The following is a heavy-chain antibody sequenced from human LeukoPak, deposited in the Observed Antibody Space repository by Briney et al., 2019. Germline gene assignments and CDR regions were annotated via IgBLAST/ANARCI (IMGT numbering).Heavy chain of an antibody. CDR1: GFSVSNNY. CDR3: ASDSYSPEYFQH. V-gene: IGHV3-66*01. D-gene: IGHD2-15*01. CDR2: IYSGGST. Sequence: QPGGSLRLSRAASGFSVSNNYMSWVRQAPGKGLEWVSVIYSGGSTFYADSVKGRFTISRDNSKNTLYLQMNSLRAEDTAVYYCASDSYSPEYFQHWGQGTLVTVSS. J-gene: IGHJ1*01.